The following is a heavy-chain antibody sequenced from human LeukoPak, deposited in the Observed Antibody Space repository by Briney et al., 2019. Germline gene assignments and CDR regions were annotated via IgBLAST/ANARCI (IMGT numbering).Heavy chain of an antibody. CDR1: GYTFTIYG. V-gene: IGHV1-18*01. D-gene: IGHD6-19*01. J-gene: IGHJ4*02. CDR2: ISAYNGNT. CDR3: ARASSSRGWYFDY. Sequence: ASVKVSCKASGYTFTIYGISWVPQAPGHGLEWMGWISAYNGNTNYAQKLQGRVTMTTDTSTSTAYMELRSLRSDDTAVYYCARASSSRGWYFDYWGQGTLVTVSS.